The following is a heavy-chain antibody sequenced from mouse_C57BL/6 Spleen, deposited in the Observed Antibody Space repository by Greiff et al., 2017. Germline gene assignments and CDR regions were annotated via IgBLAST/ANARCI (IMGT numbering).Heavy chain of an antibody. CDR2: ISYSGST. Sequence: DVKLQESGPGMVKPSQSLSLTCTVTGYSITSGYDWHWIRHFPGNKLEWMGYISYSGSTNYNPSLKSRISITHDTSKNHFFLKLNSVTTEDTATYYCASRGGYYPWFAYWGQGTLVTVSA. D-gene: IGHD2-3*01. CDR3: ASRGGYYPWFAY. V-gene: IGHV3-1*01. CDR1: GYSITSGYD. J-gene: IGHJ3*01.